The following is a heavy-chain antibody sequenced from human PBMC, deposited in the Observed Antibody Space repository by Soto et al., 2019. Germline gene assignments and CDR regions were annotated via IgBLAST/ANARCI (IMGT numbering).Heavy chain of an antibody. CDR2: ISYSAKT. Sequence: SETLSLTCGVSGYSITSGFYWGLVRQSPGKGLEWIGSISYSAKTFYNPSLASRLSIAVDTSMNQFSLRLTSVTAADTALYYCTRGAGAPWVRFDSWGQGTLVTVSS. CDR3: TRGAGAPWVRFDS. CDR1: GYSITSGFY. V-gene: IGHV4-38-2*01. D-gene: IGHD3-22*01. J-gene: IGHJ4*02.